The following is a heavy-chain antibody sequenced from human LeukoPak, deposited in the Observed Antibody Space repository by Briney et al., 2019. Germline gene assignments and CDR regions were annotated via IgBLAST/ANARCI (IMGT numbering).Heavy chain of an antibody. J-gene: IGHJ4*02. V-gene: IGHV3-7*01. CDR1: GFTFSSFW. CDR3: ARDHGGSSAY. CDR2: MKEDGSEK. D-gene: IGHD3-16*01. Sequence: GGSLRLSCAASGFTFSSFWMSWLRQSPGKGLEWVANMKEDGSEKYYVDSVKGRFTISRDNAENSLYLQMNSLRVEDTAVYYCARDHGGSSAYWGQGTLVTVSS.